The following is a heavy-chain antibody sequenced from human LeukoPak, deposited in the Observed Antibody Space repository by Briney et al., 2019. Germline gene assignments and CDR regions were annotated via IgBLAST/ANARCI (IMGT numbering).Heavy chain of an antibody. D-gene: IGHD2-15*01. Sequence: ASVKVSCKASGYTFTSYYMHWVRQAPGQGLEWMGIINPSGGSTSYAQKFQGRVTMTRDTSTSTVYMELSSLRSEDTAVYYCARAELVVVAATPTPLDYWGQGTLVTVSS. V-gene: IGHV1-46*01. CDR2: INPSGGST. J-gene: IGHJ4*02. CDR1: GYTFTSYY. CDR3: ARAELVVVAATPTPLDY.